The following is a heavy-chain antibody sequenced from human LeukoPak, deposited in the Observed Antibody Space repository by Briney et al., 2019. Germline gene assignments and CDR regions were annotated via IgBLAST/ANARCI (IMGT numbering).Heavy chain of an antibody. CDR2: ISAYNGNT. Sequence: ASVKVSCKASGYTFTSYGISWVRQAPGQGLEWMGWISAYNGNTNYAQKLQGRVTMTTDTSTSTAYMELRSLRSDDTAVYYCARGGPRYCSGGSCHSDPFDYWGRGTLVTVSS. CDR3: ARGGPRYCSGGSCHSDPFDY. V-gene: IGHV1-18*01. D-gene: IGHD2-15*01. CDR1: GYTFTSYG. J-gene: IGHJ4*02.